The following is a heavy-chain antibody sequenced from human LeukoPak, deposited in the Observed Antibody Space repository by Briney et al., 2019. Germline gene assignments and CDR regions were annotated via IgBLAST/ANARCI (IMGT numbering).Heavy chain of an antibody. CDR2: MYFGERT. D-gene: IGHD7-27*01. J-gene: IGHJ4*02. CDR3: ARIPGDRPDD. V-gene: IGHV4-59*01. CDR1: GASMTSYY. Sequence: SETLSLTCTVSGASMTSYYWAWIRQPPGKGLEWVGYMYFGERTNYNPSPKSRATISIDTSKKQFSLNLKSVTAADTAVYYCARIPGDRPDDWGQGTLVTVSS.